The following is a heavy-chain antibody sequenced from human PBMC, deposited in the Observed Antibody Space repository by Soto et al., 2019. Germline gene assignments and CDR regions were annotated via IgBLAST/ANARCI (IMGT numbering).Heavy chain of an antibody. CDR3: ARVQNPHRYYYYGMDV. Sequence: QVQLVQSGAEVKKPGASVKVSCKASGYTFTSYDINWVRQATGQGLEWMGWMNPNSGNTGYAQKFQGRVTMTRNTSISTAYMELSSLGSEDTAVYYCARVQNPHRYYYYGMDVWGQGTTVTVSS. V-gene: IGHV1-8*01. CDR2: MNPNSGNT. J-gene: IGHJ6*02. CDR1: GYTFTSYD.